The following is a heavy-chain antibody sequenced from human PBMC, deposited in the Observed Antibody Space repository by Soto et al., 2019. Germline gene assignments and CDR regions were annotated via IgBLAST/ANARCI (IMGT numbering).Heavy chain of an antibody. J-gene: IGHJ4*02. CDR1: GYTFTSYY. Sequence: QVQLVQSGAEVKKPGASVKVSCKTFGYTFTSYYLHWVRQAPGQGLEWMGIINPSGGTTDYAQKFQGRVTMTRDTSTSTVYMELSSLRSEDTAVYHCARDNRGCYYRGTTLDYWGQGTLVTVSS. CDR2: INPSGGTT. D-gene: IGHD1-26*01. V-gene: IGHV1-46*01. CDR3: ARDNRGCYYRGTTLDY.